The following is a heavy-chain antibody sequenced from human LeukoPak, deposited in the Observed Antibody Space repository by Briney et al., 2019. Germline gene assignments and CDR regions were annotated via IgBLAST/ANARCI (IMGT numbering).Heavy chain of an antibody. V-gene: IGHV4-59*12. CDR3: ARDGRGTMED. Sequence: SETLSLTCTVSGGSISSYYWSWIRQPPGKGLEWIGYIYYSGSTNYNPSLKSRVTMSVDTSKNQFSLKLSSVTAADTAVYYCARDGRGTMEDWGQGTLVTVSS. CDR1: GGSISSYY. CDR2: IYYSGST. J-gene: IGHJ4*02. D-gene: IGHD4/OR15-4a*01.